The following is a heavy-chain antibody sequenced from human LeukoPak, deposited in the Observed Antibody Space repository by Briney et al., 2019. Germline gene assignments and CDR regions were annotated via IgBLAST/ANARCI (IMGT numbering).Heavy chain of an antibody. V-gene: IGHV3-15*01. Sequence: GGSLRLSCADSGSTFSSYGMHWVRQAPGEGLEWLGRVKSKSEGGTTDYAAPVKGRFTISRDDSKSTLYLQMNSLKTEDTAVYYCTTGWQLIDFWGQGTLVTVSS. J-gene: IGHJ4*02. D-gene: IGHD6-13*01. CDR1: GSTFSSYG. CDR2: VKSKSEGGTT. CDR3: TTGWQLIDF.